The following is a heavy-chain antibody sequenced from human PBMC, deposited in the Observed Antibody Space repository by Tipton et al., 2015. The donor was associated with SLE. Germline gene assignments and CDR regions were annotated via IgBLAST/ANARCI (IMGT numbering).Heavy chain of an antibody. J-gene: IGHJ5*02. CDR3: ARHRTYSSSWDGYNWFDP. D-gene: IGHD6-13*01. CDR2: IYYSGST. V-gene: IGHV4-61*10. CDR1: EGYISNAFY. Sequence: LRLSCTVSEGYISNAFYWSWIRQPAGKGLEWIGYIYYSGSTNYNPSLRSRVTISVDTSNNQFSLKLSSVTAADTAVYYCARHRTYSSSWDGYNWFDPWGQGTLVTVSS.